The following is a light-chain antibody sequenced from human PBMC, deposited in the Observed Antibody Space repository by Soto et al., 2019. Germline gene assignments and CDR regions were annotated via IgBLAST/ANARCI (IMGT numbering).Light chain of an antibody. CDR1: SGDIGSYNR. V-gene: IGLV2-8*01. CDR2: EVD. CDR3: TSYATGDTFP. J-gene: IGLJ2*01. Sequence: QSVLTQPASVSGSPGQSITISCTGTSGDIGSYNRVSWYQQHPGKAPKLIIYEVDKRPSGVPDRFSGSKSGNTASLTVSGLQAEEEADCYCTSYATGDTFPFGGGTKLTVL.